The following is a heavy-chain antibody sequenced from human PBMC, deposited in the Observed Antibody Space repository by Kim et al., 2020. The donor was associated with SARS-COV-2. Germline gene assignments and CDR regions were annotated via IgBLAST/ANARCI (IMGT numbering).Heavy chain of an antibody. D-gene: IGHD3-9*01. V-gene: IGHV3-15*01. J-gene: IGHJ4*02. CDR2: IKSKTDGGTT. Sequence: GGSLRLSCAASGFTFSNAWMSWVRQAPGKGLEWVGRIKSKTDGGTTDYAAPVKGRFTISRDDSKNTLYLQMNSLKTEDTAVYYCTTDLGMTPDIDYWGQGTLVTVSS. CDR1: GFTFSNAW. CDR3: TTDLGMTPDIDY.